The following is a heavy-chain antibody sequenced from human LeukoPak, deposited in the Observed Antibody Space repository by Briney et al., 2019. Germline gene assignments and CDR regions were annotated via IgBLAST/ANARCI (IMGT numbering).Heavy chain of an antibody. V-gene: IGHV1-18*01. J-gene: IGHJ6*02. CDR1: GYPFTNYG. D-gene: IGHD3-10*01. CDR3: VRDRGEWIDQYYGMDV. CDR2: ISGYNGNT. Sequence: ASVKVSCKASGYPFTNYGTSWVRQAPGQGLEWMGWISGYNGNTKSAQKVQGRVTMTTDTSTSTAYMELRSLRSDDTAVYYCVRDRGEWIDQYYGMDVWGQGTTVTVSS.